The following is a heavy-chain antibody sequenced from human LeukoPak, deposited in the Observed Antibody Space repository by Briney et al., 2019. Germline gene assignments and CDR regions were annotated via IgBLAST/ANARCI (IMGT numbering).Heavy chain of an antibody. V-gene: IGHV4-39*07. D-gene: IGHD3-10*01. Sequence: SETLSLTCTVSGGSISSSSYYWGWIRQPPGKGLEWIGSIYYSGSTYYNPSLKSRVTISVDTSKNQFSLKLSSVTAADTAVYYCARDFLYGSGSYAFDIWGQGTMVTVSS. CDR1: GGSISSSSYY. CDR2: IYYSGST. CDR3: ARDFLYGSGSYAFDI. J-gene: IGHJ3*02.